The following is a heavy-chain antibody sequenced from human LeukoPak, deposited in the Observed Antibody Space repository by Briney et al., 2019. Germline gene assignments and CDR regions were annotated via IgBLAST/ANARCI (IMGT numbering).Heavy chain of an antibody. J-gene: IGHJ3*01. V-gene: IGHV3-9*01. CDR2: ISWSRRTI. CDR1: GYSFYDHA. D-gene: IGHD4-17*01. Sequence: GGSLRLSCAASGYSFYDHAMQWVRQARGKGLEWVSSISWSRRTIVYADAVKGRFIVSRDNAKNSVYLQMNSLRTEDTAFYYYAQAISGSGDYGDYTFAFDLWGQGTMVPVSS. CDR3: AQAISGSGDYGDYTFAFDL.